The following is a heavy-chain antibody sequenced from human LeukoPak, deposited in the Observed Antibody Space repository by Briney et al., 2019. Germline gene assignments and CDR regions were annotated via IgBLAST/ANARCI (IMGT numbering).Heavy chain of an antibody. J-gene: IGHJ4*02. V-gene: IGHV3-30-3*01. CDR3: ARGAGRTHCSSTSCYGTHFDY. CDR2: ISYDGSNK. D-gene: IGHD2-2*01. CDR1: GFTFSSYA. Sequence: GGSLRLSCAASGFTFSSYAMHWVRQPPGKGLEWVAVISYDGSNKYYADSVKGRFTISRDNSKNTLYLQMNSLRAEDTAVYYCARGAGRTHCSSTSCYGTHFDYWGQGTLGTVS.